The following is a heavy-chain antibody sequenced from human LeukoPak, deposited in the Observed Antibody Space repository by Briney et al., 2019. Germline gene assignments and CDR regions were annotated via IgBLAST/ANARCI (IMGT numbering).Heavy chain of an antibody. Sequence: ASVKVSCKTSGYTFTGYYMHWVRQAPGQGLEWMGWINPNSGGTNYAQKFQGSVTMTRETSISTAYMELRRLRSDEMAVYYCAREAGDADAFDIWGQGTMVTVSS. D-gene: IGHD7-27*01. CDR2: INPNSGGT. CDR1: GYTFTGYY. V-gene: IGHV1-2*02. CDR3: AREAGDADAFDI. J-gene: IGHJ3*02.